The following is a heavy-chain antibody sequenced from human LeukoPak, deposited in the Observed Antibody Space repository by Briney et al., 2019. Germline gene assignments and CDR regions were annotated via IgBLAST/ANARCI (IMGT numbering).Heavy chain of an antibody. Sequence: ASVKVSCKVSGYTLTELSMHWVRQAPGKGLEWMGGFDPEDGETIYAQKFQGRVTMTEDTSTDTAYMELSSLRSEDTAVYYCATDREAPYPANYWGQGTLVTVSS. V-gene: IGHV1-24*01. J-gene: IGHJ4*02. CDR3: ATDREAPYPANY. CDR1: GYTLTELS. D-gene: IGHD1-26*01. CDR2: FDPEDGET.